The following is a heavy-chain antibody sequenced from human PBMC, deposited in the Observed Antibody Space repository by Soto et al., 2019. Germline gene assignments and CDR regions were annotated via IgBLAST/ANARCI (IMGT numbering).Heavy chain of an antibody. CDR1: GFTFRSYN. Sequence: DVQLVESGGGLVQPGGYLRLYCAASGFTFRSYNMNWVRQAPGKGLDWVSYISSSSSTIYYADSVKGRFTISRDNAKNSLYLQMNSLRDDDTAMYYCARGGTIAVTTIGDYWGQGTLVTVSS. CDR2: ISSSSSTI. CDR3: ARGGTIAVTTIGDY. D-gene: IGHD5-12*01. V-gene: IGHV3-48*02. J-gene: IGHJ4*01.